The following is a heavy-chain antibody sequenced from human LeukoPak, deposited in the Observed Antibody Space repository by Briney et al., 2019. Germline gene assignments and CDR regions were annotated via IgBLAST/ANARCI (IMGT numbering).Heavy chain of an antibody. V-gene: IGHV1-2*02. Sequence: ASVKVSCKASGYTFTGYFLHWVRRAPGQGFEWMGWINPNSGGTYYTQRFQGRVTMTRDTTISTAYMELSSLRSDDTAVYYCARAQSLTAPAGTFANSWGQGTLVTVSS. CDR1: GYTFTGYF. CDR3: ARAQSLTAPAGTFANS. CDR2: INPNSGGT. D-gene: IGHD6-13*01. J-gene: IGHJ4*02.